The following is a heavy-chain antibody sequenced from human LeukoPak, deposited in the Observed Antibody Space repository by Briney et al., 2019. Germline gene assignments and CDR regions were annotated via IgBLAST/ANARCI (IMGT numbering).Heavy chain of an antibody. V-gene: IGHV4-59*01. D-gene: IGHD4-17*01. CDR2: FYYSGST. J-gene: IGHJ2*01. Sequence: SETLSLTCTVCGGSISSYYWRWIRQPPGKGLEWVGFFYYSGSTNYNPSLKSRVTISVDTSKNQFSLKLSSVTAADTAVYYCARSPPTTVTTSRYWYFDLWGRGTLVTVSS. CDR1: GGSISSYY. CDR3: ARSPPTTVTTSRYWYFDL.